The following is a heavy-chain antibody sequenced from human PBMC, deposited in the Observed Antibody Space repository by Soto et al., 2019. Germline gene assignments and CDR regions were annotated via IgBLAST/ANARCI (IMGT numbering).Heavy chain of an antibody. CDR2: IWYDGSNK. J-gene: IGHJ4*02. V-gene: IGHV3-30*02. CDR3: AKDMYYDSSGYYYPFDY. Sequence: PGGSLRLSCAASGFTFSSYGMHWVRQAPGKGLEWVAVIWYDGSNKYYADSVKGRFTISRDNSKNTLYLQMNSLRAEDTAVYYCAKDMYYDSSGYYYPFDYWGQGTLVTVSS. CDR1: GFTFSSYG. D-gene: IGHD3-22*01.